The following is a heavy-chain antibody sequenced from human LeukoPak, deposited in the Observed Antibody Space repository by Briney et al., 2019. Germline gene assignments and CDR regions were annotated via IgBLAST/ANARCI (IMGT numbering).Heavy chain of an antibody. CDR1: GFTFSSYA. V-gene: IGHV3-23*01. Sequence: GGSLRLSCAASGFTFSSYAMSWVRQAPGKGLEWVSSISGSGGSTYCADSVKGRVTISRDNSKNTLNLQMNSLRAEDTAVYYCAKGRERDYVWGSYRYQYYFDYWGQGTLVTVSS. D-gene: IGHD3-16*02. CDR3: AKGRERDYVWGSYRYQYYFDY. J-gene: IGHJ4*02. CDR2: ISGSGGST.